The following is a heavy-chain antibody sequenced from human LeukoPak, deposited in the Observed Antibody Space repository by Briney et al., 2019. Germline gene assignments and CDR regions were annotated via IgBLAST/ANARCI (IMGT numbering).Heavy chain of an antibody. Sequence: GGSLRLSCAASGFTFSSYAMSWVRQAPGKGLEWVSAISGSGGSTYYADSVKGRFTISRDNAKNTLYLQMNSLRTEDSALYYCVVDLSGSADYWGQGTLVTVSS. J-gene: IGHJ4*02. D-gene: IGHD3-10*01. CDR3: VVDLSGSADY. CDR1: GFTFSSYA. CDR2: ISGSGGST. V-gene: IGHV3-23*01.